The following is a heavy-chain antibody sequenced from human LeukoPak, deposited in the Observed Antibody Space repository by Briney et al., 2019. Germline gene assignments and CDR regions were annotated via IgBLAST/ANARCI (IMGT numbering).Heavy chain of an antibody. CDR1: GGSISSSSYY. D-gene: IGHD4-17*01. CDR3: ATLTTVTNKGDY. V-gene: IGHV4-39*07. Sequence: SETLSLTCTVSGGSISSSSYYWGWIRQPPGKGLEWVGSIYYSGSTNYNPPLKSRVTISVDTSKNQFSLKLSSVTAADTAVYYCATLTTVTNKGDYWGQGTLVTVSS. CDR2: IYYSGST. J-gene: IGHJ4*02.